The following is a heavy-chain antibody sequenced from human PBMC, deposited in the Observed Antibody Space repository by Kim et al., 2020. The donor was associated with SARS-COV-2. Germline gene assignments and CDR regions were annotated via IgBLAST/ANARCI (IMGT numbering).Heavy chain of an antibody. CDR1: GGSISTTIYY. J-gene: IGHJ4*02. CDR3: ARLTGFTRGGYDRGLDY. D-gene: IGHD6-19*01. Sequence: SETLSLTCTVSGGSISTTIYYWVWIRQSPGKGLEWIGTIYYSGTTYYNSSLKSRVTISVDTSNNQFSLKLTSVTAADTAVYYCARLTGFTRGGYDRGLDYWGQGALVTVSS. V-gene: IGHV4-39*01. CDR2: IYYSGTT.